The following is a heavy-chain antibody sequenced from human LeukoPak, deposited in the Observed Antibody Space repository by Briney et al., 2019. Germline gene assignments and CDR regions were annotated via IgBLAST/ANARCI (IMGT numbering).Heavy chain of an antibody. Sequence: ASVKVSCKASGYTFTDYYMHWVRQAPGQGLEWMGWINPKSGDTNYVQNFQGWVSMSRDTSISTAYLELSRLRSDDTAVYYCAKAMYRSSWYFDYWGQGTLVTVSS. CDR3: AKAMYRSSWYFDY. J-gene: IGHJ4*02. CDR1: GYTFTDYY. D-gene: IGHD6-13*01. V-gene: IGHV1-2*04. CDR2: INPKSGDT.